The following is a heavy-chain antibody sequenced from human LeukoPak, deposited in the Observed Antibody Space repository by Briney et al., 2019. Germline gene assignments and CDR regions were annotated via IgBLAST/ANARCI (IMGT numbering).Heavy chain of an antibody. Sequence: GGSLRLSCAASGFTFTFYWMSWVRQAPGKGLEWVANIKQDGSEKYYVDSVKGRFTISRDNAKNSLYLQMNGLRAEGTAVYYCATYSGSYLRWGQGTLVTVSS. CDR1: GFTFTFYW. D-gene: IGHD1-26*01. V-gene: IGHV3-7*01. J-gene: IGHJ4*02. CDR2: IKQDGSEK. CDR3: ATYSGSYLR.